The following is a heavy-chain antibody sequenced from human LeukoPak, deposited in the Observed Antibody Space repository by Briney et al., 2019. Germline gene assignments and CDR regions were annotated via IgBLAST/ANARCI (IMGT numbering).Heavy chain of an antibody. Sequence: ASLKVSCKAPGYTFTAYYMHWVRQAPGHRLEWMGWINPNSGGTNDAQKFQGRATMTRNTSISTAYMELSRLRSDDTAVYYCARDLHVDDSTDYGGQGTLVTVSA. CDR2: INPNSGGT. D-gene: IGHD3-22*01. CDR3: ARDLHVDDSTDY. CDR1: GYTFTAYY. V-gene: IGHV1-2*02. J-gene: IGHJ4*02.